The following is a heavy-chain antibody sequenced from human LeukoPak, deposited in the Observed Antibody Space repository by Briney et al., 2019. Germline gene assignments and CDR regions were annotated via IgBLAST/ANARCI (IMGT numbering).Heavy chain of an antibody. D-gene: IGHD3-3*01. CDR2: MNPNSGNT. V-gene: IGHV1-8*01. CDR3: ARSFTFLEWLLNDY. Sequence: GASVKVSCKASGYTFISSGINWVRQATGQGLEWMGWMNPNSGNTGYAQKFQGRVTITRNTSISTAYMELSSLRSEDTAVYYCARSFTFLEWLLNDYWGQGTLVTVSS. J-gene: IGHJ4*02. CDR1: GYTFISSG.